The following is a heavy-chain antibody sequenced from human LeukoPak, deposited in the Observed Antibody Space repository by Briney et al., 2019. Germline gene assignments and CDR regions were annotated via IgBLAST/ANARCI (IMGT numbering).Heavy chain of an antibody. CDR2: ISSSGSTI. J-gene: IGHJ6*03. D-gene: IGHD3-10*01. V-gene: IGHV3-48*03. CDR3: ARGSGTYSYYYMDV. Sequence: PGGSLRLSCAASGFTFSSYEMNWVRQAPGKGLEWVSYISSSGSTIYYADSVKGRFTISRDNAKNSLYLQMNSLRAEDTAVYYCARGSGTYSYYYMDVWGKGTTVTVSS. CDR1: GFTFSSYE.